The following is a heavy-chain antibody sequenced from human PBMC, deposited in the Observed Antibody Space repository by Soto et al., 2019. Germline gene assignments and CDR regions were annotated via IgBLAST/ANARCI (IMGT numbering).Heavy chain of an antibody. V-gene: IGHV4-30-2*02. J-gene: IGHJ4*02. D-gene: IGHD6-19*01. CDR3: ARYRYSSGWKTFDY. Sequence: SETLSLTCAISGAPITWGDYSWNWIRQPPGKGLEWIGYIFHGGSTYYNPSLRSRVTISVDTSKNQFSLKLSSVTAADTAVYYCARYRYSSGWKTFDYWGQGTLVTVSS. CDR1: GAPITWGDYS. CDR2: IFHGGST.